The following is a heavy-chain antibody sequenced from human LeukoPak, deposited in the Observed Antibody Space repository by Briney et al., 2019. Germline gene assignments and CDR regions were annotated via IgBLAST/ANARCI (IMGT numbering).Heavy chain of an antibody. D-gene: IGHD3-9*01. CDR1: GFTFSSYW. V-gene: IGHV3-7*01. CDR3: ARGVDSAIDW. J-gene: IGHJ4*02. CDR2: INGDGRDK. Sequence: PGGSLRLSCAASGFTFSSYWMNWARQAPGKGLEWVANINGDGRDKYYVGSVRGRFTISRDNADNALYLQMNSLRGDDTALYYCARGVDSAIDWWGQGTLVTVSS.